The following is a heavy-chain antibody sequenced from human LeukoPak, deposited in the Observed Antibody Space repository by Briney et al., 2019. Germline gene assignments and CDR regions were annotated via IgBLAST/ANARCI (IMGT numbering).Heavy chain of an antibody. Sequence: GGSLRLSCAASGFTVSDNYMSWVRQAPGKGLEWVSVFYSGGSTRYADSVKGRFTISRDNSKNTLYLQLNSLRAEDTAVYFCASSSWSSEYFHYWGQGTLVAVSS. CDR3: ASSSWSSEYFHY. CDR2: FYSGGST. V-gene: IGHV3-66*01. D-gene: IGHD6-13*01. CDR1: GFTVSDNY. J-gene: IGHJ1*01.